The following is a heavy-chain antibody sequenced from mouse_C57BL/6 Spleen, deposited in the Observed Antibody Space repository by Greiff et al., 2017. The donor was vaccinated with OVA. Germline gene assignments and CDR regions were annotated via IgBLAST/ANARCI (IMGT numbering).Heavy chain of an antibody. V-gene: IGHV1-66*01. D-gene: IGHD1-1*01. CDR3: ARGNYYGSSSLDY. J-gene: IGHJ2*01. Sequence: QVQLKQSGPELVKPGASVKISCKASGYSFTSYYIHWVKQRPGQGLEWIGWIYPGSGNTKYNEKFKGKATLTADTSSSTAYMQLSSLTSEDSAVYYCARGNYYGSSSLDYWGQGTTLTVSS. CDR2: IYPGSGNT. CDR1: GYSFTSYY.